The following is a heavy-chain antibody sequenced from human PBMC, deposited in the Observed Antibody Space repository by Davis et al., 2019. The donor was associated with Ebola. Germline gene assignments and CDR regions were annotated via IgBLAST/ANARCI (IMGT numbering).Heavy chain of an antibody. V-gene: IGHV3-48*03. J-gene: IGHJ4*02. CDR1: GFTFSTYE. D-gene: IGHD3-22*01. CDR2: ISSSGSTI. CDR3: ARPPYYYDSSGYSN. Sequence: GGSLRLSCAASGFTFSTYEMNWVRQAPGNGLEWVSYISSSGSTIYYADSGKGRFTISRDNAKNSLYLQMNSLRAEDTAVYYCARPPYYYDSSGYSNWGQGTLVTVSS.